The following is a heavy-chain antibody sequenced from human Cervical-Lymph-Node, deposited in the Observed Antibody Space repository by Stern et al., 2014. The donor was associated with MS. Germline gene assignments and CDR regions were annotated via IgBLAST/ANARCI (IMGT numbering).Heavy chain of an antibody. Sequence: MQLVESGAEVKKPGASVKVSCKASGYTFTDYYLHWVRQAPGQGLEWMGWINPKSGGTNFAQRFRGRVTMSRHTSLTTAFMELSSLTSDDTAIYYCARGLRNLGPFDYWGQGTLVTVSS. J-gene: IGHJ4*02. V-gene: IGHV1-2*02. CDR3: ARGLRNLGPFDY. D-gene: IGHD3-16*01. CDR2: INPKSGGT. CDR1: GYTFTDYY.